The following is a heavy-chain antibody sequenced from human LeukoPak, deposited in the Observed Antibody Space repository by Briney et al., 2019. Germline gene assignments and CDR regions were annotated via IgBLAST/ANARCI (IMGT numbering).Heavy chain of an antibody. CDR3: ARDSGYYYDSSGSYYFDY. CDR1: GGSISSYY. J-gene: IGHJ4*02. V-gene: IGHV4-4*07. Sequence: PSETLSLTCTVSGGSISSYYWSWIRQPAGKGLEWIGRIYTSGSTNYNPSLKSRVTMSVDTSKNQFSLKLSSVTAADAAVYYCARDSGYYYDSSGSYYFDYWGQGTLVTVSS. D-gene: IGHD3-22*01. CDR2: IYTSGST.